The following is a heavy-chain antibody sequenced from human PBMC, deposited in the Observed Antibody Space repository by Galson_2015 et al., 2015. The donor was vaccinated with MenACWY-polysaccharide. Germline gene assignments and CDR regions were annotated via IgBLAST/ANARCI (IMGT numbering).Heavy chain of an antibody. CDR1: TVTFRGSG. V-gene: IGHV3-33*01. J-gene: IGHJ3*01. D-gene: IGHD3-10*02. Sequence: AASTVTFRGSGMHWVRQAPGKGLAWVAVIQYDAVYKQYLDSVKGRFSVSRDNSKSTLYLEMNNLRAEDTALYYCAREGSRIVFHAFDPWGQGTMVIVSS. CDR2: IQYDAVYK. CDR3: AREGSRIVFHAFDP.